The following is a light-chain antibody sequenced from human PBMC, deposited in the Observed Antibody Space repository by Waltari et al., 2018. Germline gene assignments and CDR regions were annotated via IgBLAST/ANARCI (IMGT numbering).Light chain of an antibody. CDR1: QSVSNNY. J-gene: IGKJ4*01. V-gene: IGKV3-20*01. CDR3: QQYGGSPPST. CDR2: GAS. Sequence: EIVLTQSPDTLSLSPGERATLSCRASQSVSNNYLAWYQQNPGQAPRLLISGASNRATGIPDRFSGSGSGTDFTLSISRLEPEDFAVYYCQQYGGSPPSTFGGGTRVEIK.